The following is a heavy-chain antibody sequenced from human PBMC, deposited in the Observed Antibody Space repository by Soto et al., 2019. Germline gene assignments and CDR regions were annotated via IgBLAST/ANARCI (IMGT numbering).Heavy chain of an antibody. CDR1: GESISSSSYY. V-gene: IGHV4-39*01. D-gene: IGHD2-21*02. Sequence: SETLSLTCIVSGESISSSSYYWGWIRQPPGKGLEWIGSIYYSGRTYYNPSFKGRVTISIDTSKNQFSLKLSSVTATDTAVYYCARQRTTVVTQAYFDHWGQGALVTVSS. CDR3: ARQRTTVVTQAYFDH. CDR2: IYYSGRT. J-gene: IGHJ4*02.